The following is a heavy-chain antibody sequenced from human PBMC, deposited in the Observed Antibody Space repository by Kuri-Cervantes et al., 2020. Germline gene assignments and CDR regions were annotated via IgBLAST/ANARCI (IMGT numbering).Heavy chain of an antibody. V-gene: IGHV1-46*01. Sequence: ASVKVSCKTSGYTFTNYGVSWVRQAPGQGLEWMGIINPSGGSTSYAQKFQGRVTMTRDTSTSTVYMELSSLRSEDTAVYYCARDHDSSGPGDYWGQGTLVTVSS. D-gene: IGHD3-22*01. CDR1: GYTFTNYG. CDR2: INPSGGST. J-gene: IGHJ4*02. CDR3: ARDHDSSGPGDY.